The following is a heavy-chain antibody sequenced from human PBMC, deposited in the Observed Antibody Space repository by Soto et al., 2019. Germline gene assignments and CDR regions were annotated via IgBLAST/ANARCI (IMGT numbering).Heavy chain of an antibody. Sequence: GASVKVSCKASGFTFTSYGISWVRQAPGQGLEWMAWISIYNDNTKYAQKFQGRITMTTDTSTSTAYMELRSLRSDDTAVYYCARETYYFGSGTYDDGMDVWGQGTTVTVYS. V-gene: IGHV1-18*04. CDR1: GFTFTSYG. J-gene: IGHJ6*02. D-gene: IGHD3-10*01. CDR2: ISIYNDNT. CDR3: ARETYYFGSGTYDDGMDV.